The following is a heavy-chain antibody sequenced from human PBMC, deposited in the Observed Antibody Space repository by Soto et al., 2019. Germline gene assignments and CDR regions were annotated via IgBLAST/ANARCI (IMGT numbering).Heavy chain of an antibody. Sequence: QVQLVQSGAEVKKPGSSVKVSCKASGGTFSSYAISWVRQAPGQGLEWMGGIIPIFGTANYAQKFQGRVTITADESTSTAYMELSSLRSEDTAVYYCARPDEINCGGDCSHFDYWGQGTLVTVSS. CDR3: ARPDEINCGGDCSHFDY. V-gene: IGHV1-69*12. CDR1: GGTFSSYA. D-gene: IGHD2-21*02. J-gene: IGHJ4*02. CDR2: IIPIFGTA.